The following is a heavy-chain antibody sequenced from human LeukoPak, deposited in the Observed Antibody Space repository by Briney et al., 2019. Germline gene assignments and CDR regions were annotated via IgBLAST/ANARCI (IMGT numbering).Heavy chain of an antibody. V-gene: IGHV3-53*01. CDR1: GFTVNSYY. CDR3: ARTYYSSSGTYQRWFDP. D-gene: IGHD3-10*01. Sequence: GGSLRLSCAASGFTVNSYYMSWFRQAPGQGLEWVSIIYSGGTTHYSESVKARFTISRDNTQNKPNLQMDSLRAEDSAVYYCARTYYSSSGTYQRWFDPWGQGTLVTVSS. CDR2: IYSGGTT. J-gene: IGHJ5*02.